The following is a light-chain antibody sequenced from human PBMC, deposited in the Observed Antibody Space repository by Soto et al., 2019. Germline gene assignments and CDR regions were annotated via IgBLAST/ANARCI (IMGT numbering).Light chain of an antibody. J-gene: IGLJ2*01. Sequence: QSALTQPASVSGSPGQSITISCTGTSSDVGSYSLVSWYQQHPGKAPKLMIYEAIKRPSGVSNRFSGSKSGNTASLTISGLQAEDEADYYCSSYAGGSTLIFGGGTQLTVL. CDR1: SSDVGSYSL. CDR2: EAI. V-gene: IGLV2-23*01. CDR3: SSYAGGSTLI.